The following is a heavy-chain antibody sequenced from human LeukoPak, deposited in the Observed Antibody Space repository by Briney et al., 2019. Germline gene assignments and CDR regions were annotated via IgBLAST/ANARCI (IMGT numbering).Heavy chain of an antibody. J-gene: IGHJ4*02. V-gene: IGHV3-11*06. CDR3: GRVAEAAAFDY. CDR1: GFTFSNHD. D-gene: IGHD6-13*01. Sequence: GGSLRLSCAASGFTFSNHDMTWIRQAPGKGLEWVSVINYSGVSTNYADSVKGRFTISRDNAKNSLYLQMNSLRAEDTAVYYCGRVAEAAAFDYWGQGILVTVSS. CDR2: INYSGVST.